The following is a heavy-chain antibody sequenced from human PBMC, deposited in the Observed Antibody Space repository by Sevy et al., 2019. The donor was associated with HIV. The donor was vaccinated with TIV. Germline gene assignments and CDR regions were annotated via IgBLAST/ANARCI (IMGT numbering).Heavy chain of an antibody. CDR2: IWYDGGKK. J-gene: IGHJ4*02. V-gene: IGHV3-33*01. CDR3: VREGVPAAIGFDY. Sequence: GGSLRLSCAASAFTFSAYGMHWVRQAPGKGLEWVSTIWYDGGKKYYEDSVKGRFTISRDNSKNTLYLQMNSLRAEDTAVYYCVREGVPAAIGFDYWGQGTLVTVSS. CDR1: AFTFSAYG. D-gene: IGHD2-2*01.